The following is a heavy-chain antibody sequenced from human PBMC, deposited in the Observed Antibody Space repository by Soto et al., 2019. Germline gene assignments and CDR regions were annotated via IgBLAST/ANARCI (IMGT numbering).Heavy chain of an antibody. D-gene: IGHD3-9*01. Sequence: EIQILESGGALVQPGGSLRLSCSVSGFTFSDYAMNWVRQAPGKGLEWVSAVSGRGDGTFYADSVKGRFTISRDNSKNTVYMQINSLTVDDTAVYYCAEDVDEVLPYYGMDVWGRGNTVRVSS. V-gene: IGHV3-23*01. CDR2: VSGRGDGT. CDR1: GFTFSDYA. J-gene: IGHJ6*02. CDR3: AEDVDEVLPYYGMDV.